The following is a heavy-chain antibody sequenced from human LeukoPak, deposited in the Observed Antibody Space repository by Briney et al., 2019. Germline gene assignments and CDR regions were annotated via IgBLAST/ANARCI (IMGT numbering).Heavy chain of an antibody. J-gene: IGHJ4*02. V-gene: IGHV3-30*18. Sequence: PGGSLRLSCAASGFTFSSYGMHWVRQAPGKGLEWVAVISYDGSNKYYADSVKGRFTISRDNSKNTLYLQMNSLRAEDTAVYYCAKDLGIVGAAGGFDYWGQGTLVTVSS. D-gene: IGHD1-26*01. CDR3: AKDLGIVGAAGGFDY. CDR1: GFTFSSYG. CDR2: ISYDGSNK.